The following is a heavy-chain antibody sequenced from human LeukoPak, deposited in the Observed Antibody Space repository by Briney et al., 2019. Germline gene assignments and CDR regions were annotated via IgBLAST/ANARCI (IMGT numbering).Heavy chain of an antibody. D-gene: IGHD2-2*01. CDR3: ARDRDIVGVPAAPADY. CDR1: GYTFISYG. Sequence: ASVKVSCKASGYTFISYGISWVRQAPGQGLDWMGWISAYNGNTKSAQKFQGRVTMTRDTSTSTAYMELRSLRSDDTAMYYCARDRDIVGVPAAPADYWGQGTLVTVSS. V-gene: IGHV1-18*01. J-gene: IGHJ4*02. CDR2: ISAYNGNT.